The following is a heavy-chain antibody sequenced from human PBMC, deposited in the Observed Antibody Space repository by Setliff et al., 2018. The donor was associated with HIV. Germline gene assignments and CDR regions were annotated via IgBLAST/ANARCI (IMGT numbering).Heavy chain of an antibody. V-gene: IGHV4-59*12. Sequence: SETLSLTCTVSGGSISSDYWSWIRQPPGKGLEWIGYIYYSGSTNYNPSLKSRVSISIDTSKNQCSLKLTSVTAADTAVYYCARDIWAYGLMGSWGQGTLVTVS. CDR1: GGSISSDY. J-gene: IGHJ5*02. CDR3: ARDIWAYGLMGS. D-gene: IGHD4-17*01. CDR2: IYYSGST.